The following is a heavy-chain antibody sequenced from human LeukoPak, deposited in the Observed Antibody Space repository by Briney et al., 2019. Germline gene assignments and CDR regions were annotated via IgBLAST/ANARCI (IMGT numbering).Heavy chain of an antibody. CDR1: GGTFSSYA. CDR2: IIPILGIA. D-gene: IGHD3-16*01. Sequence: SVKVSCKASGGTFSSYAISWVRQAPGQGLEWMGRIIPILGIANYAQKFQGRITITADKSTSTAYMELSSLRSEDTAVYYCARDPYYDYVWGSYTDAFDIWGQGTMVTVSS. J-gene: IGHJ3*02. CDR3: ARDPYYDYVWGSYTDAFDI. V-gene: IGHV1-69*04.